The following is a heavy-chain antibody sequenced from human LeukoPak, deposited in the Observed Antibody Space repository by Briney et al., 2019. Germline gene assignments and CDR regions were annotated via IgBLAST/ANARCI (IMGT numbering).Heavy chain of an antibody. CDR1: GFTFSDYS. Sequence: PGGSLRLSCAASGFTFSDYSLYSMNWVRQAPGKGLEWVAVISYDGSNKYYADSVKGRFTISRDNSKNTLYLQMNSLRPEDTAVYYCAKDSYDSSGYQSYWGQGTLVTVSS. CDR2: ISYDGSNK. V-gene: IGHV3-30*18. D-gene: IGHD3-22*01. CDR3: AKDSYDSSGYQSY. J-gene: IGHJ4*02.